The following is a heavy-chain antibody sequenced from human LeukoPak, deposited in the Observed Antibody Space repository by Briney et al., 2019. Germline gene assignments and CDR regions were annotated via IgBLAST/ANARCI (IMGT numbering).Heavy chain of an antibody. V-gene: IGHV1-46*01. CDR3: ARNRSGYSFDY. D-gene: IGHD3-10*01. J-gene: IGHJ4*02. Sequence: ASVKVSCKASGYTFTNYYMHWVRQAPGQGLEWMGIINPSGGSTTYAQKYQGRVTMTRDMSTSTVNMELMSLRSEDSAVYYCARNRSGYSFDYWGQGTLVTVSS. CDR2: INPSGGST. CDR1: GYTFTNYY.